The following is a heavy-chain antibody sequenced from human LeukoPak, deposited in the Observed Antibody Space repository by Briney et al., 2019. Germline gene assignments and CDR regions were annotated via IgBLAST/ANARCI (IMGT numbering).Heavy chain of an antibody. CDR1: GFTFSSYG. CDR3: AKGHYYGSGSLDY. D-gene: IGHD3-10*01. CDR2: IGGRDGST. Sequence: GGSLRLSCAASGFTFSSYGMSWVRQAPGKGLEWVSAIGGRDGSTYYADSVKGRFTISRDNSKNTLCVQMNSLRAEDTAVYYCAKGHYYGSGSLDYWGQGTLVTVSS. V-gene: IGHV3-23*01. J-gene: IGHJ4*02.